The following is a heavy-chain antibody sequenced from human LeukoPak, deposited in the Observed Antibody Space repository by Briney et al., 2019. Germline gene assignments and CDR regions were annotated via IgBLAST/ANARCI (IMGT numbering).Heavy chain of an antibody. CDR1: GSTFSSYA. CDR2: ISDSGGST. Sequence: GGSLRLSCAASGSTFSSYAMSWVRQAPGKGLEWVSSISDSGGSTYYADSVKGRFTISRDNSKNTLYLQMTSLRAEDTAVYYCAKDAVAGSLPLYYFDQWGQGTLVTVSS. J-gene: IGHJ4*02. V-gene: IGHV3-23*01. D-gene: IGHD6-19*01. CDR3: AKDAVAGSLPLYYFDQ.